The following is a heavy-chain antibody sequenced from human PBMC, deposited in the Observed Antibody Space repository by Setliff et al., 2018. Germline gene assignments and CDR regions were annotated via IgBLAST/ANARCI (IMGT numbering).Heavy chain of an antibody. CDR2: IRYDGSNK. CDR3: AKGGYGVSRYYYYMDV. V-gene: IGHV3-30*02. CDR1: GFTFSSYG. J-gene: IGHJ6*03. D-gene: IGHD6-13*01. Sequence: GGSLRLSCAASGFTFSSYGMHWVRQAPGKGLEWVAFIRYDGSNKYCADSVKGRFTISRDNSKNTLYLQMNSLRAEDTAVYYCAKGGYGVSRYYYYMDVWGNGTTVTVSS.